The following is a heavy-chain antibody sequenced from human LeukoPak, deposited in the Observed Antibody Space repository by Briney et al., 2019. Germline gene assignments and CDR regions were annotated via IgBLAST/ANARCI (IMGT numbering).Heavy chain of an antibody. CDR2: INPNSGGT. CDR1: GYTFTGYY. CDR3: ARDRGYSYGNYFDY. D-gene: IGHD5-18*01. Sequence: ASVKVSCKASGYTFTGYYIHWVRQAPGQGLEWMGWINPNSGGTNYAQKFQGRATMTRDTSISTAYMELSRLRSDDTAVYYCARDRGYSYGNYFDYWGQGTLVTVSS. V-gene: IGHV1-2*02. J-gene: IGHJ4*02.